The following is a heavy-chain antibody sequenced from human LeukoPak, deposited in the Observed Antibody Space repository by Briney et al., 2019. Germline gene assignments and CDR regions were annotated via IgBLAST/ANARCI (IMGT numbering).Heavy chain of an antibody. CDR1: GGTFSSYA. Sequence: SVKVSCKASGGTFSSYAISWVRQAPGQGLEWMGGIIPIFGTANYAQKFQGRVTMTEDTSTDTAYMELSSLRSEDTAVYYCATDLYKNYGPYFDYWGQGTLVTVSS. J-gene: IGHJ4*02. CDR2: IIPIFGTA. V-gene: IGHV1-69*06. CDR3: ATDLYKNYGPYFDY. D-gene: IGHD1-7*01.